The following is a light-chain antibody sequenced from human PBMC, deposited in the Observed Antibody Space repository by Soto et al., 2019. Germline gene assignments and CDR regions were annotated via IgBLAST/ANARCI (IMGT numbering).Light chain of an antibody. CDR2: AAS. J-gene: IGKJ4*01. CDR1: QGISSY. V-gene: IGKV1-9*01. Sequence: IKLTQSPYSLSSSVGDRVTITCRASQGISSYLAWYQQKPGKAPKVLIYAASTLHSGVPSRFSGSGSGTDFTLTISSLQPEDFATYFCQQLNSYPLTFGGGTKVDIK. CDR3: QQLNSYPLT.